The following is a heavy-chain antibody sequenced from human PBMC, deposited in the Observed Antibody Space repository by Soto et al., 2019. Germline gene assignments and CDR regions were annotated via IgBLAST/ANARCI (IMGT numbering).Heavy chain of an antibody. CDR3: ATASTGTPSMAV. CDR2: MNPNSGNT. CDR1: GYTFTSYD. V-gene: IGHV1-8*01. J-gene: IGHJ6*02. D-gene: IGHD1-1*01. Sequence: QVQLVQSGAEVKKPGASVKVSCKASGYTFTSYDINWVRQATGQGLEWMGWMNPNSGNTGYAQKFQGRATMTRNTSITTAYMELSSLRSDDTAVYYSATASTGTPSMAVWGQGTTVTVSS.